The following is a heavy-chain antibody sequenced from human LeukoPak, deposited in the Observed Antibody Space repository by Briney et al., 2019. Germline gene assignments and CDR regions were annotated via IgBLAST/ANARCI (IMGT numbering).Heavy chain of an antibody. Sequence: PGESLRLSCAASGFAFSSYSMSWVRQAPGKGLEWVSSINVSPAYISYADSVEGRFTISRDNAKNSLYLQMNSLRAEDTAVYFCARDLNWGAGALDIWGQGTMVTVSS. J-gene: IGHJ3*02. CDR1: GFAFSSYS. CDR2: INVSPAYI. V-gene: IGHV3-21*01. D-gene: IGHD7-27*01. CDR3: ARDLNWGAGALDI.